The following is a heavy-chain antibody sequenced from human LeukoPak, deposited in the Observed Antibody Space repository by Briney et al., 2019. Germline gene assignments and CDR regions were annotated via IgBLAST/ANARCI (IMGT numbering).Heavy chain of an antibody. CDR1: GYTFTSYG. V-gene: IGHV1-18*01. CDR2: IGAYNGNT. CDR3: ARDLLGDYDSSGYMSDY. D-gene: IGHD3-22*01. Sequence: ASVKVSCKASGYTFTSYGISWVRQAPGQGLEWMGWIGAYNGNTNYAQKLRGRVTMTTDTSTSTAYMELRSLRSDDTAVYYCARDLLGDYDSSGYMSDYWGQGTLVTVSS. J-gene: IGHJ4*02.